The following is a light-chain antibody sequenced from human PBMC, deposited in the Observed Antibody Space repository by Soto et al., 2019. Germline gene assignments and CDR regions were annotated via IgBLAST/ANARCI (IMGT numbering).Light chain of an antibody. CDR2: VAS. V-gene: IGKV3-15*01. CDR1: QSVNQK. CDR3: QPYNNWPPTP. J-gene: IGKJ5*01. Sequence: VLTEWPATRSGWPGERATLSCRASQSVNQKLGWYQQKPGQAPRLLIYVASYRATGIPARFSGSGSGTEYTLTISNLQAEDFAVYYSQPYNNWPPTPFGQGTRLEIK.